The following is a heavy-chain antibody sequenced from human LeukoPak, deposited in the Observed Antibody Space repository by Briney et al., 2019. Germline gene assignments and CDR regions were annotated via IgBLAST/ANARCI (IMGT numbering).Heavy chain of an antibody. CDR3: AKALRYYGSGSYYPLTLNYYYYGMDV. D-gene: IGHD3-10*01. V-gene: IGHV3-30*02. J-gene: IGHJ6*02. Sequence: PGESLRLSCAASGFTFSSYGMHWVRQAPGKGLEWVAFIRYDGSNKYYADSVKGRFTISRDNSKNTLYLQMNSLRAEDTAVYYCAKALRYYGSGSYYPLTLNYYYYGMDVWGQGTTVTVSS. CDR1: GFTFSSYG. CDR2: IRYDGSNK.